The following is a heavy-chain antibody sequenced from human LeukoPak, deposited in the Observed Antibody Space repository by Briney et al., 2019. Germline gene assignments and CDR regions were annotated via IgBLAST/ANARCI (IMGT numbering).Heavy chain of an antibody. J-gene: IGHJ4*02. Sequence: GGSLRLSCAASGFTFSKAWISWVRQAPGKGLEWVGRIKSKSDGGTTDYAAPVRGRFTISRDDAKNTLYMQMNSLKTEDTAVYYCTTDFRRGYTYGNHDYWGQGTLVTVSS. V-gene: IGHV3-15*01. CDR2: IKSKSDGGTT. CDR3: TTDFRRGYTYGNHDY. CDR1: GFTFSKAW. D-gene: IGHD5-18*01.